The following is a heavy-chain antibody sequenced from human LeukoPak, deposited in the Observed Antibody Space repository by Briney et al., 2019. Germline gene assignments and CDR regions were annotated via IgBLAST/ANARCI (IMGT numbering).Heavy chain of an antibody. CDR3: ARETYYDFWSGYATVYYYYYMDV. J-gene: IGHJ6*03. D-gene: IGHD3-3*01. CDR1: GGSISSHY. Sequence: PSETLSLTCTVSGGSISSHYWSWIRQPPGKGLEWIGYIYYSGSTNYNPSLKSRVTISVDTSKNQFSLKLSSVTAADTAVYYCARETYYDFWSGYATVYYYYYMDVWGKGTTVTVSS. CDR2: IYYSGST. V-gene: IGHV4-59*11.